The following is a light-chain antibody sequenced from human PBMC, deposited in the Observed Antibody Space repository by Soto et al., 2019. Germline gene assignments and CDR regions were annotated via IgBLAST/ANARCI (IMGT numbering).Light chain of an antibody. CDR2: AAT. Sequence: DIQMTQSPSSVSASVGDRVSITCRASQDISSWVAWYQQRPGKAPKLLIYAATILQSGVPSRFSGSGSGTAFTLTISNLQPEDFATYYCQQSYNTPLTFGPGTKVDIK. J-gene: IGKJ3*01. V-gene: IGKV1-12*01. CDR1: QDISSW. CDR3: QQSYNTPLT.